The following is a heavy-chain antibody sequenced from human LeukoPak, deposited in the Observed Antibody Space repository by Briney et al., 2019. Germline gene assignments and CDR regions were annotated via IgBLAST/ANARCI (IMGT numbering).Heavy chain of an antibody. CDR2: ISGSGGST. V-gene: IGHV3-23*01. Sequence: QPGGSLRLSCAASRFTFSTYGMGWVRQAPGKGLEWVSSISGSGGSTNYADSVKGRFTISRDNSKNTLYLQMNSLRDEDTAVYYCAKSSYYDSSGYYREYYFDFWGQGTLVTVSS. J-gene: IGHJ4*02. CDR3: AKSSYYDSSGYYREYYFDF. CDR1: RFTFSTYG. D-gene: IGHD3-22*01.